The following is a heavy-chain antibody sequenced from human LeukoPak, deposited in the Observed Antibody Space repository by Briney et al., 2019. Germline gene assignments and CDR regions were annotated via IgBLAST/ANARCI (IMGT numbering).Heavy chain of an antibody. J-gene: IGHJ6*03. V-gene: IGHV4-61*02. CDR3: ARGTDYGGNSGSIYYYYYMDV. D-gene: IGHD4-23*01. CDR2: IYTSGST. Sequence: PSETLSLTCTVSGGSISSGSYYWSWIRQPAGKGLEWIGRIYTSGSTNYNPSLKSRVTISVDTSKNQFSLKLSSVTAADTAVYYCARGTDYGGNSGSIYYYYYMDVWGKGTTVTVSS. CDR1: GGSISSGSYY.